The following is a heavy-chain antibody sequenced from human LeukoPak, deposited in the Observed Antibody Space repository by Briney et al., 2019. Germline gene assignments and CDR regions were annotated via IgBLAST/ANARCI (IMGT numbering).Heavy chain of an antibody. CDR3: ARSLGGGDWYFDY. J-gene: IGHJ4*02. V-gene: IGHV3-30*04. Sequence: GGSLRLSCAASGFTFSTYAMHWARQAPGKGLEWVAVISYDGRNKYYADSVKGRFTISRDNSKNTLYLQMDSLRAEDTAMYYCARSLGGGDWYFDYWGQGTLVTVSS. CDR2: ISYDGRNK. CDR1: GFTFSTYA. D-gene: IGHD2-21*01.